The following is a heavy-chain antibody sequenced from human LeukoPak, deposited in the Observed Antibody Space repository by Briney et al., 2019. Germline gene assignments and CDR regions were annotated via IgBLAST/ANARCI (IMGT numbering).Heavy chain of an antibody. V-gene: IGHV4-4*02. CDR3: ARSPDVPAAMLDAFDI. D-gene: IGHD2-2*01. CDR1: GGSISSSNW. CDR2: IYHSGST. J-gene: IGHJ3*02. Sequence: PSETLSLTCAVSGGSISSSNWWSWVRQPPGKGLEWIGEIYHSGSTNYNPSLKSRVTISVDKSKNQFSLKLSSVTAADTAAYYCARSPDVPAAMLDAFDIWGQGTMVTVSS.